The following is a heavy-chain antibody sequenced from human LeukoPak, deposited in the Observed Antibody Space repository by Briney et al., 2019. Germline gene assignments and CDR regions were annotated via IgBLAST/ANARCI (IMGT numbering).Heavy chain of an antibody. CDR1: GLTVSTNY. CDR2: IHSDGST. CDR3: ARDLDYFDSSGSHRRRNYFDY. J-gene: IGHJ4*02. D-gene: IGHD3-22*01. V-gene: IGHV3-53*01. Sequence: GGSLRLSCAASGLTVSTNYMTWVRQAPGKGLEWVSIIHSDGSTYYADSVMGRFTISRDNYKNTLYLQMNSLRGEDTAMYYCARDLDYFDSSGSHRRRNYFDYWGQGTLVTVSS.